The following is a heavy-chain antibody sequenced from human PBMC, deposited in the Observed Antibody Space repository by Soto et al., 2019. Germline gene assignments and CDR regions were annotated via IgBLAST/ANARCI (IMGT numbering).Heavy chain of an antibody. CDR1: GGTFSTYT. J-gene: IGHJ5*02. Sequence: SVKVSCKASGGTFSTYTFSWVRQAPGQGLEWMGRIIPIFGTPYYAQKFQGRVTITADKSTSTVYMELSSLGSDDTAVYFCARGLECRGYCLDKPKWLGPWGQGPLVTVSS. CDR3: ARGLECRGYCLDKPKWLGP. CDR2: IIPIFGTP. D-gene: IGHD2-15*01. V-gene: IGHV1-69*06.